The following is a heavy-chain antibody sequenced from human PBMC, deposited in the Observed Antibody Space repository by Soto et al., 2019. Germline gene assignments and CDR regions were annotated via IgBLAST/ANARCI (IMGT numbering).Heavy chain of an antibody. J-gene: IGHJ3*02. CDR1: GYPFTSYG. D-gene: IGHD5-12*01. CDR3: ARGRIVASIHDAFEI. V-gene: IGHV1-18*01. Sequence: ASVKVSCKDSGYPFTSYGISWVRQAPGQGLEWVAWISAYNGKRDTAQKFQGRVTMTLDTSTDTAHMELGDLTSADTAVYYFARGRIVASIHDAFEIWGQGTKVTVSS. CDR2: ISAYNGKR.